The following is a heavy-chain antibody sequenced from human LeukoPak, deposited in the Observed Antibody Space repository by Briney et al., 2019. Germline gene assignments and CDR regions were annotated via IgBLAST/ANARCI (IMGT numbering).Heavy chain of an antibody. CDR1: GYTFTSYG. V-gene: IGHV1-18*01. CDR3: ARAFYGDYIAWYYFDY. D-gene: IGHD4-17*01. CDR2: ISAYNGNT. Sequence: ASVKVSCKASGYTFTSYGISWVRQAPGQGLEWMGWISAYNGNTNYAQKLQGRVTMTTDTSTSTAYMELRSLRSDDTAVYYCARAFYGDYIAWYYFDYWGQGTLVTVSS. J-gene: IGHJ4*02.